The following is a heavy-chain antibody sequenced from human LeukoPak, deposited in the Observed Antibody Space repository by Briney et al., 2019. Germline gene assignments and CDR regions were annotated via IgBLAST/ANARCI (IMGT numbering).Heavy chain of an antibody. D-gene: IGHD6-19*01. V-gene: IGHV1-24*01. J-gene: IGHJ4*02. CDR3: ATLTSGIAVAGTTDY. Sequence: RASVKVSCKASGYTFTGYYMHWVRQAPGKGLEWMGGFDPEDGETIYAQKFQGRVTMTEDTSTDTAYMELSSLRSEDTAVYYCATLTSGIAVAGTTDYWGQGTLVTVSS. CDR1: GYTFTGYY. CDR2: FDPEDGET.